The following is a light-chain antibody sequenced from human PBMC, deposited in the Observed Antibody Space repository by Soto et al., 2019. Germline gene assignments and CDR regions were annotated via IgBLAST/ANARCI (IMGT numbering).Light chain of an antibody. CDR2: DAS. CDR1: QSISSW. Sequence: DIQMTQSPSTLSASVGDRVTITCRASQSISSWLAWYQQKPGKAPKLLIYDASSLESGVPSRFSGSGSGTEFTLTITSVQPDDFATYYCQQYSDYSAHGLTFGGGTKVAIK. J-gene: IGKJ4*01. V-gene: IGKV1-5*01. CDR3: QQYSDYSAHGLT.